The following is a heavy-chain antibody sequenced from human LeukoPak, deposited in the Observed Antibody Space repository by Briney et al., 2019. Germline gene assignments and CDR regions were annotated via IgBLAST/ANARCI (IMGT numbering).Heavy chain of an antibody. Sequence: NPSETLSLTCTVSGGSVSSGGYYWSWIRQPPGKGLEWIGYFYYSGSSNYNPSLKSRVTISVDTSKNQFSLWLSSVTAADTAVYYCARAVRYYYDSNTFYPTRFDPWGQGTLVIVSS. CDR2: FYYSGSS. CDR1: GGSVSSGGYY. CDR3: ARAVRYYYDSNTFYPTRFDP. J-gene: IGHJ5*02. D-gene: IGHD3-22*01. V-gene: IGHV4-61*08.